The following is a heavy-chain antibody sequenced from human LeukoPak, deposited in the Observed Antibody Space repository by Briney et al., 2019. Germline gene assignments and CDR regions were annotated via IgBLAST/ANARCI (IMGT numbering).Heavy chain of an antibody. J-gene: IGHJ4*02. CDR1: GYTFTSYG. CDR3: AGVASGFYDFWSGYYFDY. Sequence: ASVKVSCKASGYTFTSYGISWVRQAPGQGLEWMGWISAYNGNTNYAQKLQGRVTMTTDTSTSTAYMELRSLRSDDTAVYYCAGVASGFYDFWSGYYFDYWGQGTLVTVSS. CDR2: ISAYNGNT. D-gene: IGHD3-3*01. V-gene: IGHV1-18*01.